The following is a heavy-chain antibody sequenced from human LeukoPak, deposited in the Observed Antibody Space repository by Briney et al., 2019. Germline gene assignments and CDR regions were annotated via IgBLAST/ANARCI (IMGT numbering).Heavy chain of an antibody. D-gene: IGHD6-19*01. CDR1: GYTFTGYY. V-gene: IGHV1-2*02. J-gene: IGHJ5*02. Sequence: ASVKVSCKASGYTFTGYYMHWVRQAPGQGLEWMGWINPNSGGTNYAQKFQGRVTMTRDTSISTAYMELSRLRSDDTAVYYCARSPLRVLREWLRGNWFDPWGQGTLVTVSS. CDR2: INPNSGGT. CDR3: ARSPLRVLREWLRGNWFDP.